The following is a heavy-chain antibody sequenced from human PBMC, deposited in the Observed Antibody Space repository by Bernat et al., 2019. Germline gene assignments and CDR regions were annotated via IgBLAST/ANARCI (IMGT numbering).Heavy chain of an antibody. V-gene: IGHV4-34*01. CDR2: INHSGST. D-gene: IGHD3-9*01. CDR3: ARGLREIRYFDWLSRPSNWFDP. CDR1: GGSFSGYY. Sequence: QVQLQESGPGLVKPSGTLSLTCAVYGGSFSGYYWSWIRQPPGKGLEWIGEINHSGSTNYNPSLKSRVTISVDTSKNQFSLKLSSVTAADTAVYYCARGLREIRYFDWLSRPSNWFDPWGQGTLVTVSS. J-gene: IGHJ5*02.